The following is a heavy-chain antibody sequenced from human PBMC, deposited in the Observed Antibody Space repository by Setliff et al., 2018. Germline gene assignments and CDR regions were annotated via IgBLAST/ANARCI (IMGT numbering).Heavy chain of an antibody. Sequence: KPSETLSLTCTVSGGSISSTTYYWGWIRQAPGKGLEWIGSTSYSGSTYYNPSLESRVTISVDTSKNQFSLSLTSVTAEDTAVYYCARMSGFQYIDVWDKGTPVTVSS. CDR1: GGSISSTTYY. J-gene: IGHJ6*03. D-gene: IGHD3-3*01. V-gene: IGHV4-39*07. CDR3: ARMSGFQYIDV. CDR2: TSYSGST.